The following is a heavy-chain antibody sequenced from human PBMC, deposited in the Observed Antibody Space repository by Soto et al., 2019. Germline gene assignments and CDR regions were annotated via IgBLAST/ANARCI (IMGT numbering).Heavy chain of an antibody. J-gene: IGHJ4*02. CDR1: GGSISSSNW. CDR3: ARSNSGNYYEVFDY. Sequence: SETLSLTCAVSGGSISSSNWWSWVRQPPGKGLEWIGEIYHSGSTNYNPSLKSRVTISVDKSKNQFSLKLSSVTAADTALYYCARSNSGNYYEVFDYWGQGTLVTVS. D-gene: IGHD1-26*01. CDR2: IYHSGST. V-gene: IGHV4-4*02.